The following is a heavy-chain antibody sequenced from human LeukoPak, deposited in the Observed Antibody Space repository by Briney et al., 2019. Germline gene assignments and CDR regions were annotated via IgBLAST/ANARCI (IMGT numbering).Heavy chain of an antibody. CDR2: ISGSGGST. Sequence: GGSLRLSCAASGFTFSSYAMSWVRQAPGKGLEWVSAISGSGGSTYYADSVKGRFTNSRDNSKNTLYLQMNSLRAEDTAVYYCAKMEGYDILTGYYFDYWGQGTLVTVSS. V-gene: IGHV3-23*01. D-gene: IGHD3-9*01. CDR3: AKMEGYDILTGYYFDY. J-gene: IGHJ4*02. CDR1: GFTFSSYA.